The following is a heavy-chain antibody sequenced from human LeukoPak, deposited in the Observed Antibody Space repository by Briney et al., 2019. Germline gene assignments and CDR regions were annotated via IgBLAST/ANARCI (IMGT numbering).Heavy chain of an antibody. CDR2: ISPYNDNT. D-gene: IGHD3-22*01. Sequence: ASVKVSCKASGYSFTNYGISWVRQPPGQGLEWMGWISPYNDNTNYAQKFQGRVTVTTDTSTTTAYMELRSLYSVNTSVYYCATTVIYDDSGEYFQHWGQGTLVTVSS. V-gene: IGHV1-18*01. J-gene: IGHJ1*01. CDR1: GYSFTNYG. CDR3: ATTVIYDDSGEYFQH.